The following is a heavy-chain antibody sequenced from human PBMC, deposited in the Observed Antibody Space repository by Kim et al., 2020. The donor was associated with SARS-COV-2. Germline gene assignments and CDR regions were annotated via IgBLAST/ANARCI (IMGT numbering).Heavy chain of an antibody. J-gene: IGHJ3*02. CDR2: VNYNDQT. CDR1: GDSISSGDHL. D-gene: IGHD3-10*01. Sequence: SETLSLTCIVSGDSISSGDHLWSWIRQRPGKGLEWIGYVNYNDQTYYNPSLRSRVSILVDAFKNQFSLKLNSLTAADTAMYYCARLGVRGVDFTHDVFDIWGQGTLVTVSS. CDR3: ARLGVRGVDFTHDVFDI. V-gene: IGHV4-31*03.